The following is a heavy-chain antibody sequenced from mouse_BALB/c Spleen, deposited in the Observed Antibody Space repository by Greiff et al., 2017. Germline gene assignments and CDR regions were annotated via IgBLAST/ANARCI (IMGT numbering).Heavy chain of an antibody. CDR1: GFTFTDYY. Sequence: EVKLVESGGGLVQPGGSLRLSCATSGFTFTDYYMSWVRQPPGKALEWLGFIRNKANGYTTEYSASVKGRFTISRDNSQSILYLQMNTLRAEDSATYYCARCPYYAMDYWGQGTSVTVSS. V-gene: IGHV7-3*02. CDR3: ARCPYYAMDY. CDR2: IRNKANGYTT. J-gene: IGHJ4*01.